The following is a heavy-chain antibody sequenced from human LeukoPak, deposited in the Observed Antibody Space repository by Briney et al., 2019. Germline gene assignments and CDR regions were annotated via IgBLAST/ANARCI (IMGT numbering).Heavy chain of an antibody. V-gene: IGHV3-66*04. CDR2: IYSGGST. CDR1: GITVSSNY. D-gene: IGHD3-10*01. CDR3: ARPGGSGSLSLF. Sequence: GGSLRLSCAVPGITVSSNYMSLVRQAPGKGLEWVSVIYSGGSTYYADPVKGRFTISRDNSKNTLYLQMNSLRAEDTAVYYCARPGGSGSLSLFWGQGTLVTVSS. J-gene: IGHJ4*02.